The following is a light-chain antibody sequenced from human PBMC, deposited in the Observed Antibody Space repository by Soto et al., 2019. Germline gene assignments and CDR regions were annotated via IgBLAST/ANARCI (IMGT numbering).Light chain of an antibody. V-gene: IGKV1-5*01. J-gene: IGKJ1*01. CDR2: DAS. CDR1: QSISSW. Sequence: DIQMTQSPSTLSASVGDRVTITCRASQSISSWLAWYQQKPGKAPKLLIYDASSLESGVPSRFSGSGSGTEFTLTISSLQPDDFATYYCQQYNSYSPWRTFGQGTKVEIK. CDR3: QQYNSYSPWRT.